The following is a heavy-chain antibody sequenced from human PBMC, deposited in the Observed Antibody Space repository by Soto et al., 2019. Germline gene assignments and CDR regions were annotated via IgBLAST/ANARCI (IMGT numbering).Heavy chain of an antibody. J-gene: IGHJ4*02. Sequence: SETLSLTCTVSGGSISSYYWSWIRQPPGKGLEWIGYIYYSGSTNYNPSLKSRVTISVDTSKNQFSLKLSSVTAADTAVYYCARRRGYRHYFFDYSGQRTLVTGSS. CDR2: IYYSGST. D-gene: IGHD2-15*01. V-gene: IGHV4-59*08. CDR3: ARRRGYRHYFFDY. CDR1: GGSISSYY.